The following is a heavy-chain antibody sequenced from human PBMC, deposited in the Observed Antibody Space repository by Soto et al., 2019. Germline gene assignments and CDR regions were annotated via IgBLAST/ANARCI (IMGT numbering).Heavy chain of an antibody. V-gene: IGHV3-30-3*01. Sequence: GESLKISCAASGFTFSSYAMHWVRQAPGKGLEWVAVISYDGSNKYYADSVKGRFTISRDNSKNTLYLQMNSLRAEDTAVYYCARDQSRGGPATAWFDPWGQGTLVTVSS. CDR1: GFTFSSYA. CDR3: ARDQSRGGPATAWFDP. J-gene: IGHJ5*02. D-gene: IGHD2-15*01. CDR2: ISYDGSNK.